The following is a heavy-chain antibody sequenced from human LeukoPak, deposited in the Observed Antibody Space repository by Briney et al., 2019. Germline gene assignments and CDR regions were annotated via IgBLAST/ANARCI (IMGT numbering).Heavy chain of an antibody. D-gene: IGHD3-10*01. CDR1: GGSFSGHY. CDR2: INHSGST. Sequence: PSETLSLTCAVYGGSFSGHYWSWIRQPPGKGLEWIGEINHSGSTNYNPSLKSRVTISVDTSKNQFSLKLSSVTAADTAVYYCARGRILWFGELLSRHYYFDYWGQGTLVTVSS. V-gene: IGHV4-34*01. J-gene: IGHJ4*02. CDR3: ARGRILWFGELLSRHYYFDY.